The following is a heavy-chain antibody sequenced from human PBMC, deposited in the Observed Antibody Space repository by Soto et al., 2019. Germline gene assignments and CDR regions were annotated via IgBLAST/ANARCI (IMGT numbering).Heavy chain of an antibody. CDR2: ISGSGGST. CDR3: ASRLPYCSSTSCYGAFDI. V-gene: IGHV3-23*01. D-gene: IGHD2-2*01. CDR1: GFTFSSYA. Sequence: EVQLLESGGGLVQPGGSLRLSCAASGFTFSSYAMSWVRQAPGKGLEWVSAISGSGGSTYYADSVKGRFTISRDNSKNTLYLQMNRLRAEDTAVYYCASRLPYCSSTSCYGAFDIWGQGTMVTVSS. J-gene: IGHJ3*02.